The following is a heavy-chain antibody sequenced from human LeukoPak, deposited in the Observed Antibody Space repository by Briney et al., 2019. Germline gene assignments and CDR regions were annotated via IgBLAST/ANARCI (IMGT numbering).Heavy chain of an antibody. CDR2: YSGGNT. CDR3: AELGITMIGGV. V-gene: IGHV3-53*01. CDR1: GFTVSRNY. D-gene: IGHD3-10*02. Sequence: GGSLRLSCAASGFTVSRNYMTWVRQAAGKGLEGVSVYSGGNTYYAESVKGRFTVSRDNSNNTLYLQMNSLRAEDTAVYYCAELGITMIGGVWGKGTTVTISS. J-gene: IGHJ6*04.